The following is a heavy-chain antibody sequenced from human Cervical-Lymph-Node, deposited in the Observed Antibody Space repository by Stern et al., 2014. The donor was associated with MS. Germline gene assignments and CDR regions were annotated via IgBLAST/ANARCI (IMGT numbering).Heavy chain of an antibody. J-gene: IGHJ6*02. D-gene: IGHD2-8*01. CDR3: ARASNDFYYGMDV. Sequence: VQLLESGAEVKKPGSSVKVSCKASGRTMSSHSMSWMRQAPGRGLEWMGRIIPVVGMTNYAQSYLGRLTITADKSTHTVYMELNNLRSEDTAVYYCARASNDFYYGMDVWGQGTTVTVS. V-gene: IGHV1-69*09. CDR2: IIPVVGMT. CDR1: GRTMSSHS.